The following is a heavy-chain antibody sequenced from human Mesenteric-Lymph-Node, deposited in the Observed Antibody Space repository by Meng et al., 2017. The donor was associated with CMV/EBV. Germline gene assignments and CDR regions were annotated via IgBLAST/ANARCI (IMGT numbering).Heavy chain of an antibody. Sequence: ASVKVSCKASGYTFTGYYMHWLRQAPGQGLEWMGRIIPILGLTNYAETFQGRVTITADKSTTTVYMELTSLRSEDTAVYYCARAVGYDRRRDHSDDWGQGTLVTVSS. D-gene: IGHD5-12*01. CDR1: GYTFTGYY. CDR2: IIPILGLT. V-gene: IGHV1-46*01. CDR3: ARAVGYDRRRDHSDD. J-gene: IGHJ4*02.